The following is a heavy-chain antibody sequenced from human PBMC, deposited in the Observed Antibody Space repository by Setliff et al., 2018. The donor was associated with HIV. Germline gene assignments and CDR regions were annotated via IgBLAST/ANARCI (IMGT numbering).Heavy chain of an antibody. CDR3: ARGRVLEWLLNH. CDR2: ILYDGSNK. CDR1: GFTFSSYA. D-gene: IGHD3-3*01. V-gene: IGHV3-30*04. Sequence: GGSLRLSCAASGFTFSSYAMNWVRQAPGKGLEWVAVILYDGSNKYYADSVKGRFTISRDGSKNMIFLQMNSLRVDDTAVYYCARGRVLEWLLNHWGQGTRVTVSS. J-gene: IGHJ4*02.